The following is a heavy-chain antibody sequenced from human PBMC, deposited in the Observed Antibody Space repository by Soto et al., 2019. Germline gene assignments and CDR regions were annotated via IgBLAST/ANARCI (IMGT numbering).Heavy chain of an antibody. Sequence: EVQLVESGGGLVKPGGSLRLSCAASGFTFSSYSMNWVRQAPGKGLEWVSSISSSSSYIYYADSVEGRFTISRDNAKNSLYLQMNSLRAEDTAVYYCAREQVDTAMVSDYWGQGTLVTVSS. CDR2: ISSSSSYI. J-gene: IGHJ4*02. D-gene: IGHD5-18*01. V-gene: IGHV3-21*01. CDR1: GFTFSSYS. CDR3: AREQVDTAMVSDY.